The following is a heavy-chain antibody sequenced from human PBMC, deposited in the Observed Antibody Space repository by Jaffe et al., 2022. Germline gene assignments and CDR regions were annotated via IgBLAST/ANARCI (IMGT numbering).Heavy chain of an antibody. CDR1: GGSISSSSYY. D-gene: IGHD4-17*01. CDR3: ARQNYGDKTRYYFDY. Sequence: QLQLQESGPGLVKPSETLSLTCTVSGGSISSSSYYWGWIRQPPGKGLEWIGSIYYSGSTYYNPSLKSRVTISVDTSKNQFSLKLSSVTAADTAVYYCARQNYGDKTRYYFDYWGQGTLVTVSS. J-gene: IGHJ4*02. V-gene: IGHV4-39*01. CDR2: IYYSGST.